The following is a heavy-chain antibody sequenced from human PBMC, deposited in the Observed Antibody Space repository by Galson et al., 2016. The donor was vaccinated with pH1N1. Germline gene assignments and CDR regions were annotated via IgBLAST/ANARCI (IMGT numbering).Heavy chain of an antibody. CDR3: AKARATGIVNTGDFDY. CDR2: ISGTGDTT. Sequence: SLRLSCAASGFTFSNYGMHWVRQAPGKGLEWVSTISGTGDTTYYADSVKGRFTISRQNSKSTLYLQMNSLRAEDTAVYYCAKARATGIVNTGDFDYWGQGTLVTVSS. D-gene: IGHD1-14*01. J-gene: IGHJ4*02. CDR1: GFTFSNYG. V-gene: IGHV3-23*01.